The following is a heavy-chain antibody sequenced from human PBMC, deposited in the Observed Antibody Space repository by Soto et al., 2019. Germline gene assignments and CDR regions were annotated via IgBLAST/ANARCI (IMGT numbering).Heavy chain of an antibody. D-gene: IGHD6-13*01. V-gene: IGHV4-34*01. CDR3: ARGPSSSWGYGMDV. Sequence: SETLSLTCAVYGGSFSVYYWSWIRHPPGKGLEWIGEINHSGSTNYNPSLKSRVTISVDTSKNQFSLKLSSVTAADTAVYYCARGPSSSWGYGMDVWGQGTTVTVSS. CDR1: GGSFSVYY. J-gene: IGHJ6*02. CDR2: INHSGST.